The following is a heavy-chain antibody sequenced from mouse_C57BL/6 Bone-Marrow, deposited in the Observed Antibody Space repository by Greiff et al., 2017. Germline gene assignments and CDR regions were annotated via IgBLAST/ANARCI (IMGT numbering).Heavy chain of an antibody. J-gene: IGHJ1*03. CDR3: ARRYYGSFHWYFDV. V-gene: IGHV5-15*04. CDR1: GFTFSDYG. CDR2: ISNLAYSI. Sequence: DVMLVESGGGLVQPGGSLKLSCAASGFTFSDYGMAWVRQAPRKGPEWVAFISNLAYSIYYADTVTGRFTISRENAKNTLYLEMSSLRSEDTAMYYCARRYYGSFHWYFDVWGTGTTVTVSS. D-gene: IGHD1-1*01.